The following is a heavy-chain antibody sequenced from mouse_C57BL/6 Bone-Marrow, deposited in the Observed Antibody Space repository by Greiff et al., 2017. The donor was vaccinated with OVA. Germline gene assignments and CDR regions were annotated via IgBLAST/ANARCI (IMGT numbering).Heavy chain of an antibody. CDR2: ISDGGSYT. CDR1: GFTFSSYA. CDR3: ARAQDGYWFAY. V-gene: IGHV5-4*03. D-gene: IGHD2-3*01. Sequence: EVKVVESGGGLVKPGGSLKLSCAASGFTFSSYAMSWVRQTPEKRLEWVATISDGGSYTYYPDNVKGRFTISRDNAKNNLYLQMSHLKSEDTAMYYCARAQDGYWFAYWGQGTLVTVSA. J-gene: IGHJ3*01.